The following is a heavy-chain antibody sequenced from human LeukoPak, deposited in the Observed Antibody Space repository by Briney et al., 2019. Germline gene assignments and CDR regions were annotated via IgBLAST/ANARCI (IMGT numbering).Heavy chain of an antibody. CDR3: ARDVVIFDY. Sequence: SDTLSLTCTVSGCSISSSSYYWGWIRQPPGKELEWIGSIYYSGSTYYNPSLKGRVTISVDTSNNQFSLKLSSGTAADTAVYYCARDVVIFDYRGRGSMVGVS. J-gene: IGHJ4*02. CDR2: IYYSGST. D-gene: IGHD2-2*01. CDR1: GCSISSSSYY. V-gene: IGHV4-39*07.